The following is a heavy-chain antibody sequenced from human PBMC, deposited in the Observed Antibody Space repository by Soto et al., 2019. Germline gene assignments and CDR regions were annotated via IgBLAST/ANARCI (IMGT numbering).Heavy chain of an antibody. D-gene: IGHD3-3*01. CDR3: AKPYYDFWSGSHRGGFDY. CDR2: ISGSGGGT. J-gene: IGHJ4*02. V-gene: IGHV3-23*01. CDR1: GFTFSSYA. Sequence: GGSLRLSCAASGFTFSSYAMSWVRQAPGKGLEWVSAISGSGGGTYYADSVKGRFTISRDNSKNTLYLQMNSLRAEDTAVYYCAKPYYDFWSGSHRGGFDYWGQGTLVTVSS.